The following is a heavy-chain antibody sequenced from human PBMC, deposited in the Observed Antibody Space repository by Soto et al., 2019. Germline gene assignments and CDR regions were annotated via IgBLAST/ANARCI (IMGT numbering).Heavy chain of an antibody. Sequence: SETLSLTCTVSGGSISGSNFYWGWIRQPPGKGLEWIGSIYDSGATYYNPSLNSRLTLSVDTSKNQFSLTLRSVTAADTAVYYCETFRDSILGAPRGYFDDRGQRTPVTVSS. CDR3: ETFRDSILGAPRGYFDD. D-gene: IGHD3-3*01. J-gene: IGHJ4*02. CDR2: IYDSGAT. V-gene: IGHV4-39*01. CDR1: GGSISGSNFY.